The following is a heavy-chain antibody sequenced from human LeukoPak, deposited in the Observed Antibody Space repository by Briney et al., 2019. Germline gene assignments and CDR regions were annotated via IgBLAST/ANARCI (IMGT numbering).Heavy chain of an antibody. J-gene: IGHJ3*02. V-gene: IGHV1-2*04. CDR1: GYTFTGYH. CDR3: ARAWSPPGHCSGGSCPGGAFDI. CDR2: INPNSGGT. D-gene: IGHD2-15*01. Sequence: GASVKVSCKASGYTFTGYHMHWVRQAPGQGLEWMGWINPNSGGTNYAQKFQGWVTMTRGTSISTAYMELSRLRSDDTAVYYCARAWSPPGHCSGGSCPGGAFDIWGQGTMVTVSS.